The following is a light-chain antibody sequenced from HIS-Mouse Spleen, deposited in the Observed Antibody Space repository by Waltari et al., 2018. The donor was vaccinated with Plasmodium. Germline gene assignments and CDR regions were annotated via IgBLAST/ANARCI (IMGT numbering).Light chain of an antibody. Sequence: SYELTQPPSVSVSPGQTARITCSGDALPKKYAYWYQQKSGQAPVRVIYKESKRPSGIPERCSGSSAGTMATLTISGAQVEDEADYYCYSTDSSGNHRVFGGGTKLTVL. CDR1: ALPKKY. CDR3: YSTDSSGNHRV. J-gene: IGLJ3*02. CDR2: KES. V-gene: IGLV3-10*01.